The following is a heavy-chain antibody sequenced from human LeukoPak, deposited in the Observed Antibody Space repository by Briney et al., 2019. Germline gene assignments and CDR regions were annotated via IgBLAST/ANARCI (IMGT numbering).Heavy chain of an antibody. Sequence: PGGSLRLSCAASGFTFSNNDMSWVRQAPGKGLEWVSGISGSGDTTNYADSVKGRFTISRDNSKNSVYLQMNSLRVEATVVYYCARRGTYFGGFDYWGQGTLVTVPS. V-gene: IGHV3-23*01. D-gene: IGHD1-26*01. J-gene: IGHJ4*02. CDR2: ISGSGDTT. CDR1: GFTFSNND. CDR3: ARRGTYFGGFDY.